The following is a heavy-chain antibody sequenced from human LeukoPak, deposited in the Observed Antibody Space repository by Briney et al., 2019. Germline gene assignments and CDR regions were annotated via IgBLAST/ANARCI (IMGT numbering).Heavy chain of an antibody. V-gene: IGHV4-39*01. CDR1: GGSISGSRSY. CDR3: ARRPGGDRYYFNY. D-gene: IGHD2-21*02. CDR2: IYYSGST. J-gene: IGHJ4*02. Sequence: SETLSHTCTVSGGSISGSRSYWGWIRQPPGKGLEWIATIYYSGSTYYNPSLKSRVAISVDTSKNQFSLRLSSVTAADTAVYYCARRPGGDRYYFNYWGQGTLVTVST.